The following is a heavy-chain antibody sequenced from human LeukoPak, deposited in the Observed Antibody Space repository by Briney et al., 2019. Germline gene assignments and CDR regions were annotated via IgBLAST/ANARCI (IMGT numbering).Heavy chain of an antibody. CDR3: ASRSSIWSGYQDTLYYFDS. CDR2: IYYSGST. CDR1: GGSISSYY. D-gene: IGHD3-3*01. V-gene: IGHV4-59*01. J-gene: IGHJ4*02. Sequence: PSETLSLTCTVSGGSISSYYWSWIRQPPGKRLEWIGHIYYSGSTNYNPFLKSRVTISVDTSKTQFSLKQRSVTAADTAVYYCASRSSIWSGYQDTLYYFDSWGQGTLVTVSS.